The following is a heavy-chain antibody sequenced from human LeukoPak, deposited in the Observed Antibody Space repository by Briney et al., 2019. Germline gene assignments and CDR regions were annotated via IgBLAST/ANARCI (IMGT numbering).Heavy chain of an antibody. V-gene: IGHV3-30*02. Sequence: GGSLRLSCAASGITFIKYSMTWVRQAPGKGLEWVAFIRYDGSNKYYADSVKGRFTISRDKSKNTLYLQMNSLRAEDTAVYYCAKERENYFEFDFWGQGTLVTVSS. CDR3: AKERENYFEFDF. CDR2: IRYDGSNK. CDR1: GITFIKYS. D-gene: IGHD1-7*01. J-gene: IGHJ4*02.